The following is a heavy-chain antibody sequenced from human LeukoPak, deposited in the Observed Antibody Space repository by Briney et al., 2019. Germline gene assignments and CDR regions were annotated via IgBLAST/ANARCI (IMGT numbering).Heavy chain of an antibody. J-gene: IGHJ5*02. CDR3: ARDLGQYYDTSDNWFDP. D-gene: IGHD3-22*01. Sequence: GGSLRLSCAASGFTFSSYSMNWVRQAPGKGLVWVSRINSDGINTSYADSVKGRFTISRDNAKNTLNLQMNSLRAEDTAVYYCARDLGQYYDTSDNWFDPWGQGTLVTVSS. CDR2: INSDGINT. CDR1: GFTFSSYS. V-gene: IGHV3-74*01.